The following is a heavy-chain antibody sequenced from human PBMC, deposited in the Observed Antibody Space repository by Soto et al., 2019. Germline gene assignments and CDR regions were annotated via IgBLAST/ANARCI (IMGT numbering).Heavy chain of an antibody. Sequence: PGGSLRLSCAASGFTFSSYGMHWVRQTPGKGLEWVAVISSDGNNKYYADSVKGRFTISRDNPKNTLYLQMNSLRDEDTAVYYSGSPVEGTTPGSTRGAQGTLVPVSP. V-gene: IGHV3-30*03. D-gene: IGHD6-25*01. CDR2: ISSDGNNK. CDR3: GSPVEGTTPGSTR. CDR1: GFTFSSYG. J-gene: IGHJ4*02.